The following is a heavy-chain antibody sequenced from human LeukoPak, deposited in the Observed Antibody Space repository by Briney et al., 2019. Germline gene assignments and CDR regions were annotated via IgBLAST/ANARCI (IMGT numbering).Heavy chain of an antibody. J-gene: IGHJ4*02. D-gene: IGHD5-18*01. CDR1: GFTVSSNY. V-gene: IGHV3-66*04. Sequence: GALRLSCAASGFTVSSNYMSWVRQAPGKGLEWVSMIYSGGSTYYADPVKGRFTISRDNSKNTLDLRMNSLRAEDTAVYYCARRGHGYGSPFDYWGQGTLVTVSS. CDR3: ARRGHGYGSPFDY. CDR2: IYSGGST.